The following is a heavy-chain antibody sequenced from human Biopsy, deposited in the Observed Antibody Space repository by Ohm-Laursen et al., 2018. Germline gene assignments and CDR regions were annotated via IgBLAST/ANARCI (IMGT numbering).Heavy chain of an antibody. CDR3: ARDRGYHSDRTVPGYFDL. V-gene: IGHV4-59*01. J-gene: IGHJ2*01. CDR1: GDSISSYY. D-gene: IGHD3-22*01. Sequence: SQTLSLTCPVSGDSISSYYWSWIRQPPGKGLQWIGYVYYTGSTDYNPSLQSRVTISVDTSKNHFSLRLRSVTPADTAIYYCARDRGYHSDRTVPGYFDLWGRGTLVTVSS. CDR2: VYYTGST.